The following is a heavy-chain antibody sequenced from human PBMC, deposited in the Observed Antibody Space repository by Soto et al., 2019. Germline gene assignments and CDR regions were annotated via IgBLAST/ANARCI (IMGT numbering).Heavy chain of an antibody. CDR1: GGSISNYY. J-gene: IGHJ6*02. CDR2: IYDTGNT. Sequence: ETLSLTCTVSGGSISNYYWSWIRQSPGKGLEWIGYIYDTGNTNSNPSLQSRATISMDTSKNQLSLKLSSVTAADTAVYYCARARITMVREVIKYNMDVWGQGTTVTVSS. D-gene: IGHD3-10*01. CDR3: ARARITMVREVIKYNMDV. V-gene: IGHV4-59*01.